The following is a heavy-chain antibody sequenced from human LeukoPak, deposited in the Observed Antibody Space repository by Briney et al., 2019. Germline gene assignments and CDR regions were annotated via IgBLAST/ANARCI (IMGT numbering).Heavy chain of an antibody. D-gene: IGHD6-19*01. V-gene: IGHV3-30*04. CDR3: ARDWGPNEGSGYIDY. Sequence: GGSLRLSCAASGFTFSSYAMLWVRQATGKGLEWVAVISYDGSNKYYADCVKGRFTISRDNSKNTLYLQMNSLRAEDTAVYYCARDWGPNEGSGYIDYWGQGTLVTVSS. CDR1: GFTFSSYA. J-gene: IGHJ4*02. CDR2: ISYDGSNK.